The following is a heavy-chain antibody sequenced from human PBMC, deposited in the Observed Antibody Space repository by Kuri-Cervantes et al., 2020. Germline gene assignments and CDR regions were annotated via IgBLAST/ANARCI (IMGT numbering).Heavy chain of an antibody. J-gene: IGHJ4*02. CDR1: GFTFSNAW. D-gene: IGHD2-15*01. CDR2: ISGSGGST. Sequence: GGSLRLSCAASGFTFSNAWMSWVRQAPGKGLEWVSAISGSGGSTYYADSVKGRFTISRDNSKNTLYLQMNSLRAEDTAVYYCARSIVVVVAATPHYWGQGTLVTVSS. V-gene: IGHV3-23*01. CDR3: ARSIVVVVAATPHY.